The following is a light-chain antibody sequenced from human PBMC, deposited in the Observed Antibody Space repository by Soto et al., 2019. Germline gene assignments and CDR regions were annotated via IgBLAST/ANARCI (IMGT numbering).Light chain of an antibody. CDR1: SSNIGTYN. V-gene: IGLV1-44*01. CDR2: SDN. J-gene: IGLJ2*01. Sequence: QSALTQPPSASGTPGQTVTISCSGNSSNIGTYNVNWYQQFPGTAPKHLIYSDNQRPSGVPDRFSGSKSGTSASLAISGLQSEDEADYYCSVWDDNLNGRVVFGGGTKVTVL. CDR3: SVWDDNLNGRVV.